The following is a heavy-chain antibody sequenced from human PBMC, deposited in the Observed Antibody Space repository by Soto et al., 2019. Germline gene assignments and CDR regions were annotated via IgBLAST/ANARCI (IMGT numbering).Heavy chain of an antibody. Sequence: GESLKISCKGSGYSFTSYWIGWVRQMPGKGLGWMGIIYPGDSDTRSSPSFQGEVTISADKSISTAYLQWSSLKDSDTAMYSCATHVWCIVATIYDVAAFDIWGQGTLVTV. V-gene: IGHV5-51*01. D-gene: IGHD5-12*01. J-gene: IGHJ3*02. CDR3: ATHVWCIVATIYDVAAFDI. CDR1: GYSFTSYW. CDR2: IYPGDSDT.